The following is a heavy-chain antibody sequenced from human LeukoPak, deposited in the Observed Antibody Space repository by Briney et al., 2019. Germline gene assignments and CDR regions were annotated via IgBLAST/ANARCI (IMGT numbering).Heavy chain of an antibody. CDR2: IYYSGST. CDR3: ARVSSGGYYYYYYYMDV. Sequence: PSETLSLTCTVSGGSISSYYWSWIRQPPGKGLEWIGYIYYSGSTNYNPSLKSRVTISVDTSKNQFSLKLSSVTAADTAVYYCARVSSGGYYYYYYYMDVWGKGTTVTISS. CDR1: GGSISSYY. D-gene: IGHD3-16*01. V-gene: IGHV4-59*01. J-gene: IGHJ6*03.